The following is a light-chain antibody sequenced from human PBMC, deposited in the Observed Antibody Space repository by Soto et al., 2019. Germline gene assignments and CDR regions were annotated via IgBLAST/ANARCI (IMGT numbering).Light chain of an antibody. Sequence: QSVLTQPPSVSEAPRQRVTISCSGSRSIIGNNAVSWYQQLPGKAPKLLIYYDDLLPSGVSDRFSGSKSGTSASLAISGLQSEDEADYYCAAWDDSLNGRVFGGGTKLTVL. J-gene: IGLJ2*01. CDR3: AAWDDSLNGRV. CDR2: YDD. V-gene: IGLV1-36*01. CDR1: RSIIGNNA.